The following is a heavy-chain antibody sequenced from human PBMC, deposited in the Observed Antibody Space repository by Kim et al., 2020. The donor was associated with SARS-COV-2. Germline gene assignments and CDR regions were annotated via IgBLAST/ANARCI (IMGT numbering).Heavy chain of an antibody. J-gene: IGHJ4*02. D-gene: IGHD5-12*01. CDR3: AMHHEIVWLRFDFDY. V-gene: IGHV3-48*03. Sequence: DSVKGRFTISRDNAKNSLYLQMNSLRAEDTAVYYWAMHHEIVWLRFDFDYWGQGTLVTVSS.